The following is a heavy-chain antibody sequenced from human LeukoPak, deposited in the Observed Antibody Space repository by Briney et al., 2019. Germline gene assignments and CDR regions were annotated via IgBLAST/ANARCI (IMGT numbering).Heavy chain of an antibody. V-gene: IGHV1-46*01. J-gene: IGHJ4*02. CDR2: INPSGGST. CDR3: ARRYCSGGDCPLGD. CDR1: GYTFTSYY. D-gene: IGHD2-15*01. Sequence: ASVKVSCKPSGYTFTSYYMHWVRQAPGQGLEWMGIINPSGGSTNYAQKFQGRVTMTRDTSTSTVYMELSGLRSEDTAVYYCARRYCSGGDCPLGDWGQGTLVTVSS.